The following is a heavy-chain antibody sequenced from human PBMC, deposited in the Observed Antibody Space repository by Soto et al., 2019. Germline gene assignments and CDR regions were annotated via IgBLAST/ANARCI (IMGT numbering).Heavy chain of an antibody. Sequence: QVQIVQSGAEVKRPGASVRVSCRATGYSFKNYAVHWVRQAPGQRLEWMGFTNEGSGNTRFSQKFQGRISITRDTSASTVYLDLSILTSEDTAIDYCAREDRSVSGVVTLDHWGPGTLVTVSS. CDR3: AREDRSVSGVVTLDH. CDR2: TNEGSGNT. D-gene: IGHD3-3*01. V-gene: IGHV1-3*01. CDR1: GYSFKNYA. J-gene: IGHJ4*02.